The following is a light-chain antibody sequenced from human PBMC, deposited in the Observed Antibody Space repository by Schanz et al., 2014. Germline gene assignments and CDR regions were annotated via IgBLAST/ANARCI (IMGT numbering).Light chain of an antibody. CDR1: QSVTSNY. J-gene: IGKJ2*01. CDR2: DAS. CDR3: QRRSSWPPYT. Sequence: EIVMTQSPGTLSLSPGERATLSCRASQSVTSNYLTWYQQKPGQAPRLLIYDASNRATGIPTRFSGSGSGTDFTLTISSLEPEDFAVYYCQRRSSWPPYTFGLGTKLEIK. V-gene: IGKV3-11*01.